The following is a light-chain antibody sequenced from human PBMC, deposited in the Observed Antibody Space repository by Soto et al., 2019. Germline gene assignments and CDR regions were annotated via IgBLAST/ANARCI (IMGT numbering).Light chain of an antibody. CDR1: QGVSIY. CDR2: TAS. Sequence: DIQMTQSPSSLSASVGDRVTITCRASQGVSIYLNWYQQKPGKAPKLLIYTASSLQSGVTLRFSGSGSGTDFTLTISSVQPEDFATYYCQQSYSSPLTFGGGTKVEIK. CDR3: QQSYSSPLT. V-gene: IGKV1-39*01. J-gene: IGKJ4*01.